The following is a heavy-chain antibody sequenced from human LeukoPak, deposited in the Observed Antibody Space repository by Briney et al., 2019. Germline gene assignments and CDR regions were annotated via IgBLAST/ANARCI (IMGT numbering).Heavy chain of an antibody. V-gene: IGHV3-30-3*01. CDR1: GFTFSSYW. J-gene: IGHJ3*02. Sequence: GGSLRLSCAASGFTFSSYWMSWVRQAPGKGLEWVAVISYDGSNKYYADSVKGRFTISRDNSKNTLYLQMNSLRAEDTAVYYCARVRSPKGSSSPDRAFDIWGQGTMVTVSS. D-gene: IGHD6-13*01. CDR2: ISYDGSNK. CDR3: ARVRSPKGSSSPDRAFDI.